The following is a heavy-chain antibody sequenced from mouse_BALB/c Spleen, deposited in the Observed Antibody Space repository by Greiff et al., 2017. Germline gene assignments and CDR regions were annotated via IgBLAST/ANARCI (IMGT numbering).Heavy chain of an antibody. CDR3: SGESARCITTSAFAY. CDR2: IRNKGNGYTT. D-gene: IGHD1-1*01. J-gene: IGHJ3*01. V-gene: IGHV7-3*02. Sequence: EVQLEESGGGLVQPGGSLRLSCATSGFTFTDYYMSWVRQPPGKALEWVGFIRNKGNGYTTEYSASVKGRFTITRDNSQSILYLQKNTLRAEDSATYYCSGESARCITTSAFAYWGQGTLVTVSA. CDR1: GFTFTDYY.